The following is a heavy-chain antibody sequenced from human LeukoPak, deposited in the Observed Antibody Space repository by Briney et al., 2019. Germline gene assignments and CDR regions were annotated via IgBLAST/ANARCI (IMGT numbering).Heavy chain of an antibody. CDR3: ARNFWSGRKGRYFDY. CDR2: IYHSGST. CDR1: GGSISSSNW. D-gene: IGHD3-3*01. Sequence: SGTLSLTCAVSGGSISSSNWWSWVRQPPGKGLEWIGEIYHSGSTNYNPSLKSRVTISADKSKNQFSLKLSSVTAADTAVYYCARNFWSGRKGRYFDYWGQGTLVTVPS. V-gene: IGHV4-4*02. J-gene: IGHJ4*02.